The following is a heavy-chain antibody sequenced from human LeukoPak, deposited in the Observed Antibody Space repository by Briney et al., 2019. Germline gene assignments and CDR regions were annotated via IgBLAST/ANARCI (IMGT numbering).Heavy chain of an antibody. V-gene: IGHV1-18*04. CDR2: ISAYNGNT. J-gene: IGHJ5*02. CDR3: ARERGYTAMAEESWFDP. Sequence: ASVKVSCKASGYTFTSYGISWVRQAPGQGLEWMGWISAYNGNTNYAQKLQGRVTMTTDTSTSTAYMELRSLRSDDTAVYYCARERGYTAMAEESWFDPWGQGTLVTVSS. CDR1: GYTFTSYG. D-gene: IGHD5-18*01.